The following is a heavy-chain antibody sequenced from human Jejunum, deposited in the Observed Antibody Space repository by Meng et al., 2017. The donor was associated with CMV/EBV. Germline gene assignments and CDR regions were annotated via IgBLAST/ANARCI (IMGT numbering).Heavy chain of an antibody. D-gene: IGHD4-23*01. J-gene: IGHJ4*02. V-gene: IGHV3-21*01. CDR3: ARVVKGGNYLEY. Sequence: CATSGFTFDTYGMSWVRQAPGKGLEWVSSISISSYTYYADSVKGRFTISRDNAKNSLYLQMNSLRAEDTAVYYCARVVKGGNYLEYWDQGTLVTVSS. CDR1: GFTFDTYG. CDR2: ISISSYT.